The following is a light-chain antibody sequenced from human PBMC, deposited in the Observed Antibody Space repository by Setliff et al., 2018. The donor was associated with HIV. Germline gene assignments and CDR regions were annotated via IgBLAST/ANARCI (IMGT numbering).Light chain of an antibody. CDR1: SSDVGGYNF. V-gene: IGLV2-11*01. CDR3: CSYAGSYTYV. CDR2: DVS. Sequence: QSALTQPRSVSGSPGQPVTISCTGTSSDVGGYNFVSWYQQHPGKAPKLLIYDVSKRPSGVPDRFSGSKSGNTASLTISGLQPEDEADYYCCSYAGSYTYVFATGTKV. J-gene: IGLJ1*01.